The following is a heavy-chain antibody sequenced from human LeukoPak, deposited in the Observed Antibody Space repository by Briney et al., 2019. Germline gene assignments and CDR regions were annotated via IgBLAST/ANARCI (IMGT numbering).Heavy chain of an antibody. J-gene: IGHJ4*02. CDR1: GGSISSYY. CDR2: IYYSGST. CDR3: ARQAAQTYDY. V-gene: IGHV4-59*08. Sequence: SSETLSLTCTVSGGSISSYYWSWIRQPPGKGLEYIGNIYYSGSTDYNPSLKSRVTISVDMSKDQFSLKLSSVTAADTAVYYCARQAAQTYDYWGQGTLVTVSS.